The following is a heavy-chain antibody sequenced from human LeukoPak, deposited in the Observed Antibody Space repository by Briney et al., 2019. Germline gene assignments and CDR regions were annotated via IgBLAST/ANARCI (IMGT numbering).Heavy chain of an antibody. CDR1: GGTFSSYA. CDR2: IIPIFGTA. Sequence: ASVKVSCKASGGTFSSYAISWVRQAPGQGLEWMGGIIPIFGTANYAQKFQGRVTITADESTSTAYMGLSSLRSEGTAVYYCAGGATYCSRTSCYAGWFDPWGQGTLVTVSS. D-gene: IGHD2-2*01. J-gene: IGHJ5*02. V-gene: IGHV1-69*13. CDR3: AGGATYCSRTSCYAGWFDP.